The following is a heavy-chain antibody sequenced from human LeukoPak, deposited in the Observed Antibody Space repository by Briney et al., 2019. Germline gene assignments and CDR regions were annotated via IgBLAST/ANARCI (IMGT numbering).Heavy chain of an antibody. CDR1: GGTFSSYA. Sequence: SVKVSCKASGGTFSSYAISWVRQAPGQGLEWMGGIIPIFGTANYAQKFQGRVTITADESTSTAYMELSSLRSEDTAVYYCATVSPRYSSSWQFDYWGQGTLVTVSS. V-gene: IGHV1-69*01. J-gene: IGHJ4*02. D-gene: IGHD6-13*01. CDR3: ATVSPRYSSSWQFDY. CDR2: IIPIFGTA.